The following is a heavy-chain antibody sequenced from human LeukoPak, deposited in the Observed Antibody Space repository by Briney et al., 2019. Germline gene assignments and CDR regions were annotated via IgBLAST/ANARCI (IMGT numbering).Heavy chain of an antibody. CDR2: IYYSGST. CDR3: ARVPSSSWYEGDY. V-gene: IGHV4-39*07. D-gene: IGHD6-13*01. CDR1: GDSISSSSYY. Sequence: NASETLSLTCTVSGDSISSSSYYWGWIRQPPGKGLEWIGSIYYSGSTYYNPSLKSRVTISVDTSKNQFSLKLSSVTAADTAVYYCARVPSSSWYEGDYWGQGTLVTVSS. J-gene: IGHJ4*02.